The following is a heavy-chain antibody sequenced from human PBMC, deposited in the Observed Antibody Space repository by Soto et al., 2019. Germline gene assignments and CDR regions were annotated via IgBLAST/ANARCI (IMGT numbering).Heavy chain of an antibody. CDR2: ISGSGGST. CDR3: AKKTLYCSSTSCRAPFDY. D-gene: IGHD2-2*01. Sequence: PGGSLRLSCAASGFTFSSYAMSWVRQAPGKGLEWVSAISGSGGSTYYADSVKGRFTISRDNSKNTLYLQMNSLRAEDTAVYYCAKKTLYCSSTSCRAPFDYWGQGTLVTVSS. CDR1: GFTFSSYA. J-gene: IGHJ4*02. V-gene: IGHV3-23*01.